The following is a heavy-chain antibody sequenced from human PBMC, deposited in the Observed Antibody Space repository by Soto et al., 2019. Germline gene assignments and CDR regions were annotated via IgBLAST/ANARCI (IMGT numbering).Heavy chain of an antibody. V-gene: IGHV3-66*01. CDR3: ARVAPLGDYGDYFDY. Sequence: EVQLVESGGGLVQPGGSLRLSCAASGFTVSSNYMSWVRQAPGKGLEWVSVIYSGGSTYYADSVKGRVTISRDNSKNTLYLQMNSLRAEDTGVYYCARVAPLGDYGDYFDYWGQGTLVTVSS. D-gene: IGHD4-17*01. J-gene: IGHJ4*02. CDR1: GFTVSSNY. CDR2: IYSGGST.